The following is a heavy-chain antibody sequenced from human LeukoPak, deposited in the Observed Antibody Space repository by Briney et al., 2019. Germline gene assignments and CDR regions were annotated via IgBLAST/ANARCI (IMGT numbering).Heavy chain of an antibody. CDR2: ISYDGSNK. CDR3: AKDGQQLVQDYFDY. D-gene: IGHD6-13*01. Sequence: GGSLRLSCAASGFTFSSYGMHWVRQAPGKGLEWVAVISYDGSNKYYADSVKGRFTISGDNSKNTLYLQMNSLRAEDTAVYYCAKDGQQLVQDYFDYWGQGTLVTASS. V-gene: IGHV3-30*18. CDR1: GFTFSSYG. J-gene: IGHJ4*02.